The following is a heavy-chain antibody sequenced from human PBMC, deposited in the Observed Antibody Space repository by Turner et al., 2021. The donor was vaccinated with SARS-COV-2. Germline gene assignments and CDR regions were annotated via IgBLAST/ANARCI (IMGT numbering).Heavy chain of an antibody. CDR3: AREAAGSSSWYSRLDR. Sequence: QVLLQESGPGLVKPTATLSLTCNVPGASISSFDWNWLRQPAGGGLGWSGRFYAGATSNYKPALKSRVTMTIDTSKNQFSMQLTSVTAADTAVYCCAREAAGSSSWYSRLDRWGQGILVTVSS. CDR1: GASISSFD. V-gene: IGHV4-4*07. D-gene: IGHD6-13*01. J-gene: IGHJ5*02. CDR2: FYAGATS.